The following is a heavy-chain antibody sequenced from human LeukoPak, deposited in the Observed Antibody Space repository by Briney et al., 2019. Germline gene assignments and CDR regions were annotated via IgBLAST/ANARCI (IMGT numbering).Heavy chain of an antibody. CDR3: ARTYCGGDCYLSYFDY. J-gene: IGHJ4*02. V-gene: IGHV4-59*01. D-gene: IGHD2-21*02. CDR1: GDSISSYY. Sequence: PSETLSLTCTVSGDSISSYYWSWIRQPPGKGLEWIGYIYYSGSTNYNPSLKSLVTISVDTSKNQFSLKLSSVTAADTAVYYCARTYCGGDCYLSYFDYWGQGTLVTVSS. CDR2: IYYSGST.